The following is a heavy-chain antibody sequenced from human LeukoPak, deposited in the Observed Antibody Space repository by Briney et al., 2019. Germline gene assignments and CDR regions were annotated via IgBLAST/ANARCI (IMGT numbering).Heavy chain of an antibody. D-gene: IGHD6-13*01. CDR1: GGSISSYY. CDR3: ARLYSSSWYSWFDP. CDR2: IYYSGST. J-gene: IGHJ5*02. Sequence: PSETLSLTCTVSGGSISSYYWSWIRQPPGKGLDWIGYIYYSGSTNYNPSLKSRVTISVDTSKNQFSLKLSSVTAADTAVYYCARLYSSSWYSWFDPWGQGTLVTVSS. V-gene: IGHV4-59*01.